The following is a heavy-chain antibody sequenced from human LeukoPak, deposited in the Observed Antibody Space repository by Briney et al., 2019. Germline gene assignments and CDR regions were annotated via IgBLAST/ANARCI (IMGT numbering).Heavy chain of an antibody. CDR2: INPNGGNP. CDR3: ARVGGFGERGMDV. Sequence: GASVKVSCKASGYTFTSYYMHWVRQAPGQGLERMGWINPNGGNPTYAQDFIGRFVFSLDTSVSTAYLQISSLKAEDTAVYYCARVGGFGERGMDVWGQGTTVTVSS. CDR1: GYTFTSYY. J-gene: IGHJ6*02. D-gene: IGHD3-10*01. V-gene: IGHV7-4-1*02.